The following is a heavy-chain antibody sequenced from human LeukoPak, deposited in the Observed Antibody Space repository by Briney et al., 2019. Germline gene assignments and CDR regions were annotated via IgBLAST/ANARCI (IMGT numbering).Heavy chain of an antibody. D-gene: IGHD2-2*01. V-gene: IGHV1-2*06. CDR2: INPNSGDT. Sequence: GASVKVSCKASGYTFTGYHMHWVRQAPGQGLEWMGRINPNSGDTNYAQKFQGRVTMTRDTSISTAYVELSRLRSDDTAVYYCARDYCSSTSCLFDYWGQGTLVTDSS. CDR3: ARDYCSSTSCLFDY. J-gene: IGHJ4*02. CDR1: GYTFTGYH.